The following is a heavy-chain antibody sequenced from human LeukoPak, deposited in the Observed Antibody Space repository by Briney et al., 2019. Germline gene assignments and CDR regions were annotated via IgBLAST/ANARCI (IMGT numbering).Heavy chain of an antibody. Sequence: GGSLRLSCAASGFAFSSYAMSWVRQAPGKGLEWVSAISGSGGSTYYADSVKGRFTISRDNPNNTLDLQMNSLTAEDTAVYYCAKGPVAVAGYYFDHWGQGTLVTVSS. J-gene: IGHJ4*02. CDR1: GFAFSSYA. CDR3: AKGPVAVAGYYFDH. D-gene: IGHD6-19*01. V-gene: IGHV3-23*01. CDR2: ISGSGGST.